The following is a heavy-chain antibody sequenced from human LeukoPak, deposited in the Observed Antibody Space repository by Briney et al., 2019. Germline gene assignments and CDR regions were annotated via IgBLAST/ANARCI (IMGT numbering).Heavy chain of an antibody. CDR2: INPNSGGT. Sequence: ASVKVSCTASGYTFTGYYMHWVRQAPGQGLEWMGWINPNSGGTNYAQKFQGRVTMTRDTSISTAYMELSRLRSDDTAVYYCARGESAQLWYRFDYWGQGTLVTVSS. CDR3: ARGESAQLWYRFDY. J-gene: IGHJ4*02. V-gene: IGHV1-2*02. D-gene: IGHD5-18*01. CDR1: GYTFTGYY.